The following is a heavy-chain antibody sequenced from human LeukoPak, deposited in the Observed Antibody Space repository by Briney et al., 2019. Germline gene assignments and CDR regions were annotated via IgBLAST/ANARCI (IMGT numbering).Heavy chain of an antibody. CDR2: INHSGST. J-gene: IGHJ6*03. CDR3: ARGIVATIIHYYYYYMDV. Sequence: PSETLSLTCAVYGGSFSGYYWSWIRQPPGKGLEWIGEINHSGSTNYNPSLKSRVTISVDTSKNQFSLKLSSVTAADTAVYYCARGIVATIIHYYYYYMDVWGKGTTVTVSS. CDR1: GGSFSGYY. D-gene: IGHD5-12*01. V-gene: IGHV4-34*01.